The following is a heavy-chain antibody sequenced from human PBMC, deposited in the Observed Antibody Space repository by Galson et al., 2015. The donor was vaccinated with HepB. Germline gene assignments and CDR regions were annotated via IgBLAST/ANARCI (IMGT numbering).Heavy chain of an antibody. D-gene: IGHD6-13*01. V-gene: IGHV2-70*04. CDR3: ARMGQLVKYYYYMDV. CDR1: GFSLSTSGMR. CDR2: IDWDDDE. Sequence: PALVKPTQTLTLTCTFSGFSLSTSGMRVSWIRQPPGKALEWLARIDWDDDEFYSTSLKTRLTISKDTSKNQVVLTMTNMDPVDTATYYCARMGQLVKYYYYMDVWGKGTTVTVSS. J-gene: IGHJ6*03.